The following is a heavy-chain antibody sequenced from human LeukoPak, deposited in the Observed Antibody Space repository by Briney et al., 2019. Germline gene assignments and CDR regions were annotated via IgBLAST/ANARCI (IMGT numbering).Heavy chain of an antibody. CDR1: GGSFSGYY. CDR3: ARVGCSNVACLPDRRDFDH. V-gene: IGHV4-34*01. Sequence: SETLSLTCAVYGGSFSGYYWSWIRQPPGKGLEWIGEINHSGSTNYNPSLKSRVTISVDTSKNQFSLKLSSVTAADTAVYSCARVGCSNVACLPDRRDFDHWGQGTLVTVSS. D-gene: IGHD2-8*01. J-gene: IGHJ4*02. CDR2: INHSGST.